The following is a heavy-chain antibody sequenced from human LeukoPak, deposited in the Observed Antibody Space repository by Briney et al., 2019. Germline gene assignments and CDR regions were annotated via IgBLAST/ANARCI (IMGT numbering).Heavy chain of an antibody. CDR3: ARGLSDLVYFDY. D-gene: IGHD2-21*02. V-gene: IGHV4-59*01. CDR1: GGSISSYY. CDR2: IYYXGXT. Sequence: PSETLSLTCTVSGGSISSYYWSWIRQPPGKGLEWIGYIYYXGXTXXXPSLKSRVTISVDTSKNQFSLKLSSVTAADTAVYYCARGLSDLVYFDYWGQGTLVTVSS. J-gene: IGHJ4*02.